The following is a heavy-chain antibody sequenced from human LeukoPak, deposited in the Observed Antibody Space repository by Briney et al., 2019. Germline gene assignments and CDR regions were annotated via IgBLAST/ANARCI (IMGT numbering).Heavy chain of an antibody. CDR3: ARDRRYSSSWYDLDY. J-gene: IGHJ4*02. CDR1: GFTFSNFA. CDR2: INVDSSTM. V-gene: IGHV3-48*01. Sequence: GGSLRLSCTASGFTFSNFAMSWVRQAPGKGLEWVSYINVDSSTMYYADSVKGRFTISRDNAKNSLYLQMNSLRAEDTAVYYCARDRRYSSSWYDLDYWGQGTLVTVSS. D-gene: IGHD6-13*01.